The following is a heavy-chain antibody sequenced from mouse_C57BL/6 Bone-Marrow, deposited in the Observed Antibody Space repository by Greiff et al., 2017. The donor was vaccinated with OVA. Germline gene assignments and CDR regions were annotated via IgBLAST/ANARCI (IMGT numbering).Heavy chain of an antibody. D-gene: IGHD2-4*01. CDR3: ARGDYDGPFDY. Sequence: VQLQQPGAELVRPGTSVKLSCKASGYTFTSYWMHWVKQRPGQGLEWIGVIDPSDSYTNYNQKFKGKATLTVDTSSSTAYMQLSSLTSEDSAVYYCARGDYDGPFDYWGQGTTLTVSS. CDR2: IDPSDSYT. J-gene: IGHJ2*01. V-gene: IGHV1-59*01. CDR1: GYTFTSYW.